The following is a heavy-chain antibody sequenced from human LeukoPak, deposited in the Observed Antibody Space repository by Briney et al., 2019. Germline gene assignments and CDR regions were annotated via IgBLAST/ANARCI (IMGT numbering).Heavy chain of an antibody. CDR3: ARARRSDTVTTTR. V-gene: IGHV3-30*02. Sequence: PGGSLRLSCAASGFTFSSYGMHWVRQAPGKGLEWVAFIRYDGSNKYYADSVKGRFTISRDNSKNTLYLQMNSLRAEDTAVYYCARARRSDTVTTTRWGQGTLVTVSS. D-gene: IGHD4-17*01. CDR2: IRYDGSNK. CDR1: GFTFSSYG. J-gene: IGHJ4*02.